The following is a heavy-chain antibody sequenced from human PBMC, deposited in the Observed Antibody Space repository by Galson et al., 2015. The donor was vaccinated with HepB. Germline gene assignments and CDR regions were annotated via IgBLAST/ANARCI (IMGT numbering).Heavy chain of an antibody. D-gene: IGHD2-21*01. CDR2: ILSQPNTYAT. Sequence: SLRLSCAASGFSLSASGVHWVRQASGKGLEWVGRILSQPNTYATAYGASVQGRFTISRDDSENMAYLQMNSLKTEDSGVYYCLRVIRGAHYMDVWDKGTTVTVSS. V-gene: IGHV3-73*01. J-gene: IGHJ6*03. CDR1: GFSLSASG. CDR3: LRVIRGAHYMDV.